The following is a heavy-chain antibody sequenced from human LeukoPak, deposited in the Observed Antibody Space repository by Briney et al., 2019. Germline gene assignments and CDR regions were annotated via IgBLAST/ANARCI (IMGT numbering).Heavy chain of an antibody. V-gene: IGHV4-59*08. Sequence: PSETLSLTCTVSGGSISNYYWSWIRQPPGKGLEWIGYIYYTGSTNYNPSLNSRVTILVDTSKNQFSLKLSSVTAADTAVYYCARHGRSSGWYFDFDYWGQGTLVTVSS. CDR1: GGSISNYY. D-gene: IGHD6-19*01. CDR3: ARHGRSSGWYFDFDY. CDR2: IYYTGST. J-gene: IGHJ4*02.